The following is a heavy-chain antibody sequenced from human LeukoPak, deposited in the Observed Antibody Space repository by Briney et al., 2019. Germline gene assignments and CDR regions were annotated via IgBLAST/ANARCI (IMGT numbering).Heavy chain of an antibody. V-gene: IGHV4-34*01. CDR1: GGSFSGYY. J-gene: IGHJ4*02. D-gene: IGHD6-19*01. Sequence: SETLSLTCAVYGGSFSGYYWSWIRQPPGKGLEWIGEINHSGSTNYNPSLKSRVTISVDTSKNQFSLKLSSVTAADTAVYYRARGRRGSSGPFDYWGQGTLVTVSS. CDR3: ARGRRGSSGPFDY. CDR2: INHSGST.